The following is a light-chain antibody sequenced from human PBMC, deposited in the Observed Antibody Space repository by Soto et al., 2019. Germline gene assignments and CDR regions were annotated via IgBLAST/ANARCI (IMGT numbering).Light chain of an antibody. CDR2: AAS. J-gene: IGKJ1*01. V-gene: IGKV1-27*01. Sequence: DIQMTQSPSSLSAPVGDRVTITCRASQGISNDLAWYQQKPGKVPKLLIYAASTLQSGVPSRFSGSGSGTDFTLTISSLRPEVVATYYCQKYNGAPRAFGQGTKVEIK. CDR3: QKYNGAPRA. CDR1: QGISND.